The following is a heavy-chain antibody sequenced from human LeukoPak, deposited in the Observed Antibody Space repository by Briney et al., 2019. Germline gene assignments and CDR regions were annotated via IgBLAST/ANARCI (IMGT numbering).Heavy chain of an antibody. Sequence: SETLSLTCAVYGGSFSGYYWSWIRQPPRKGLEWIGEINHSGSTNYNPSLKSRVTISVDTSKNQFSLKLSSVTAADTAVYYCARGYSGYDPFDYWGQGTLVTVSS. D-gene: IGHD5-12*01. CDR1: GGSFSGYY. CDR3: ARGYSGYDPFDY. J-gene: IGHJ4*02. V-gene: IGHV4-34*01. CDR2: INHSGST.